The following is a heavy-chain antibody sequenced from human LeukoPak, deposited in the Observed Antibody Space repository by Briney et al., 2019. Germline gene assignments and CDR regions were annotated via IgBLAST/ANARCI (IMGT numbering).Heavy chain of an antibody. Sequence: PSETLSLTCTVSGVSISSSSYYWGWIRQPPGKGLEWIGSIYYSGSTYYNPSLKSRVTISVDTSKNQFSLKLSSVTAADTAVYYCARGTGRDGYNYDYWGQGTLVTVSS. D-gene: IGHD5-24*01. J-gene: IGHJ4*02. V-gene: IGHV4-39*07. CDR1: GVSISSSSYY. CDR3: ARGTGRDGYNYDY. CDR2: IYYSGST.